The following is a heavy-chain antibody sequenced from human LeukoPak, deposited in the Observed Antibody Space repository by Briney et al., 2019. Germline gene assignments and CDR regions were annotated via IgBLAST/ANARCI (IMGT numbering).Heavy chain of an antibody. J-gene: IGHJ6*03. D-gene: IGHD6-25*01. CDR1: GGTFRTFA. V-gene: IGHV1-69*13. CDR2: IIPIFGIP. CDR3: GLSGNYYYYYMDV. Sequence: ASVKVSCKASGGTFRTFAISWVRQAPGQGLEWMGGIIPIFGIPDSAQKFQGRLTITADESTTTAYMELSSLRSDDTAIYYCGLSGNYYYYYMDVWGKGTPVTISS.